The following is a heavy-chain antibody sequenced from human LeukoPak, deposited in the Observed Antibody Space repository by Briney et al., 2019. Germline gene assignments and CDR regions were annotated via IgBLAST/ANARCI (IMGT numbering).Heavy chain of an antibody. Sequence: GRSLRLSCAASGFTFSSYAMHWVRQAPGGGLEWVSGISDNGGRTYYADSVKGRFAISRDDSKSTLYLQMNSLRGEDTAVYYCAKDFGRNLGGPGYWGRGALVIVSS. CDR2: ISDNGGRT. CDR3: AKDFGRNLGGPGY. D-gene: IGHD1-14*01. CDR1: GFTFSSYA. J-gene: IGHJ4*02. V-gene: IGHV3-23*01.